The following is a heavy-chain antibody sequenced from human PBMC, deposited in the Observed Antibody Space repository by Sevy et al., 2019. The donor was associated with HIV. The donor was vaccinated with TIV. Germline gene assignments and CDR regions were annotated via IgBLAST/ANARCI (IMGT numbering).Heavy chain of an antibody. Sequence: SGPTLVKPTQTLTLTCTFSGFSLSTSGVGVGWIRQPPGKALEWLALIYWNDDKRYSPSLKSRLTITKDTSKNQVVLTMTNMDPVDTATYYCAHDYDSSGCMILDAFDIWGQGTMVTVSS. CDR1: GFSLSTSGVG. CDR3: AHDYDSSGCMILDAFDI. D-gene: IGHD3-22*01. J-gene: IGHJ3*02. V-gene: IGHV2-5*01. CDR2: IYWNDDK.